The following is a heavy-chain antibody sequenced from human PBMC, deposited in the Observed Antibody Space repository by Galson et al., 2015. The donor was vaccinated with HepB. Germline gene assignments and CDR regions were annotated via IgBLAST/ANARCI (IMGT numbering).Heavy chain of an antibody. CDR2: ISPLFGAA. D-gene: IGHD2/OR15-2a*01. J-gene: IGHJ6*03. CDR3: AKGSPTSFFHYYMDV. CDR1: GGTFGGHP. V-gene: IGHV1-69*06. Sequence: SVKVSCKASGGTFGGHPINWVRQAPGQGPEWLGDISPLFGAANYAQKFQGRVTISADKSTNTVFMELRSLKVEDTAVYYCAKGSPTSFFHYYMDVWGTGTTVTVSS.